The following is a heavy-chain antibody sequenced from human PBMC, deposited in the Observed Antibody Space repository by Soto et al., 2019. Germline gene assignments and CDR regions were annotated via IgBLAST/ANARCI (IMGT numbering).Heavy chain of an antibody. CDR2: ISYDGSNK. CDR3: AKDPDHGVLDY. Sequence: PGGSLRLSCAASGFTFSSYGMHWVRQAPGKGLEWVAVISYDGSNKYYADSVKGRFTISRDNSKNTLYLQMNSLRAEDTAVYYCAKDPDHGVLDYWGQGTLVTVS. D-gene: IGHD3-10*01. CDR1: GFTFSSYG. V-gene: IGHV3-30*18. J-gene: IGHJ4*02.